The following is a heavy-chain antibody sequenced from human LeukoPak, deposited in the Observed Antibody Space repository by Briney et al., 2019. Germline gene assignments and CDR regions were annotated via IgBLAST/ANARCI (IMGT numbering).Heavy chain of an antibody. CDR3: ARAPGWFGELGSWFDP. D-gene: IGHD3-10*01. J-gene: IGHJ5*02. V-gene: IGHV3-21*04. CDR1: GFTFSSYS. Sequence: GGSLRLSCAASGFTFSSYSMNWVRQAPGKGLEWVSSISSSSSSYIYYADSVEGRFTISRDNAKNSLYLQMNSLRAEDTAVYYCARAPGWFGELGSWFDPWGQGTLVTVSS. CDR2: ISSSSSSYI.